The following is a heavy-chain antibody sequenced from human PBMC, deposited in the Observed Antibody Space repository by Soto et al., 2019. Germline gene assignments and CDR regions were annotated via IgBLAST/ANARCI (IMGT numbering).Heavy chain of an antibody. D-gene: IGHD4-17*01. CDR1: GGSITTGGYY. Sequence: QVQLQESGPGLVQPSQTLSLTCTVSGGSITTGGYYWSWIRQHPGKGLESIGYIYDSGTTDYNPSLRSRLTISLATAKNQFSLQLRSVPAADTAVYYCARSVHSGAYIDYWGQGTLVTVSS. J-gene: IGHJ4*02. V-gene: IGHV4-31*03. CDR3: ARSVHSGAYIDY. CDR2: IYDSGTT.